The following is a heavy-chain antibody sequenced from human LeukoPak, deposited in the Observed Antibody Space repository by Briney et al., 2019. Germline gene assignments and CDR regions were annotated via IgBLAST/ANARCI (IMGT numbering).Heavy chain of an antibody. CDR3: ARHIPYYYDSSGYAARGYAFDI. J-gene: IGHJ3*02. CDR2: INHSGST. V-gene: IGHV4-34*01. CDR1: GGSFSGYY. Sequence: PSETLSLTCTVYGGSFSGYYWSWIRQPPGKGLEWIGEINHSGSTYYNPSLKSRVTISVDTSKNQFSLKLSSVTAADTAVYYCARHIPYYYDSSGYAARGYAFDIWGQGTMVTVSS. D-gene: IGHD3-22*01.